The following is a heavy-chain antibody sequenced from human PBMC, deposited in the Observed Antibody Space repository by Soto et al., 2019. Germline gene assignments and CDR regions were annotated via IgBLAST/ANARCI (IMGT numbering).Heavy chain of an antibody. CDR1: GFTFSNAW. Sequence: GGSLRLSCAASGFTFSNAWMSWVRQAPGEGLEWVGRIKSKTDGGTTDYAAPVKGRFTISRDDSKNTLYLQMNRLKTEDTAVYYCSTTKFHCGGDCYSYGFDIWGQGTMVTVSS. D-gene: IGHD2-21*02. J-gene: IGHJ3*02. CDR3: STTKFHCGGDCYSYGFDI. CDR2: IKSKTDGGTT. V-gene: IGHV3-15*01.